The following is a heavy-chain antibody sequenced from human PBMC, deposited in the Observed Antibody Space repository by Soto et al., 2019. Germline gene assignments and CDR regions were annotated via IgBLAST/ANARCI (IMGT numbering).Heavy chain of an antibody. J-gene: IGHJ4*02. CDR1: GGTFSTYT. V-gene: IGHV1-69*02. Sequence: QVQLVQSGAEVKKPGSSVKVSCKASGGTFSTYTISWVRQAPGQGLEWMGRIIPILGIANYAQKFQGRVTITADKSTSTAYMELSSLSSEDTAVYYCASRSTVVVAATEAFDYLGQGTLVTVSS. D-gene: IGHD2-15*01. CDR3: ASRSTVVVAATEAFDY. CDR2: IIPILGIA.